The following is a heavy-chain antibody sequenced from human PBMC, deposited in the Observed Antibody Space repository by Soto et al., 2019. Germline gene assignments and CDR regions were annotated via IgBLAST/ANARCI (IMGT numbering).Heavy chain of an antibody. D-gene: IGHD3-10*01. J-gene: IGHJ4*01. CDR2: IKEDGSSK. CDR1: GINFNEYW. Sequence: SLRLYCAASGINFNEYWMSWVRPAPGKGLEWVANIKEDGSSKYYVDSVKGRFTISRDNAKNSLYLQMNSLRAEATALYNCASEIWFVFDLCG. V-gene: IGHV3-7*03. CDR3: ASEIWFVFDL.